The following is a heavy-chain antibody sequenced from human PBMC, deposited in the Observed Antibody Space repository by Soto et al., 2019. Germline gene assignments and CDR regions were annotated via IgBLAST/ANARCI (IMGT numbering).Heavy chain of an antibody. CDR1: GGTFSSYA. D-gene: IGHD1-26*01. J-gene: IGHJ6*02. CDR3: ARAYAGNRWDYYYCGMDV. CDR2: IIPIFGTA. V-gene: IGHV1-69*13. Sequence: SVKVSCKASGGTFSSYAISWVRQAPGQGLEWMGGIIPIFGTANYAQKFQGRVTITADESTSTAYMELSSLRSEDTAVYYCARAYAGNRWDYYYCGMDVWGQGTRVTVSS.